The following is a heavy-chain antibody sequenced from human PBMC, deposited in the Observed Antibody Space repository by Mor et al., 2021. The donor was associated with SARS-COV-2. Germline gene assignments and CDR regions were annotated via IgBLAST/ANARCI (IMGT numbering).Heavy chain of an antibody. V-gene: IGHV3-30*14. CDR3: ARDPRYYYDTSGHYTNDN. J-gene: IGHJ4*02. Sequence: ADSVKGRFTISRDHSMRTLYLQMDSLRADDTAIYYCARDPRYYYDTSGHYTNDNWGQGTLVTVSS. D-gene: IGHD3-22*01.